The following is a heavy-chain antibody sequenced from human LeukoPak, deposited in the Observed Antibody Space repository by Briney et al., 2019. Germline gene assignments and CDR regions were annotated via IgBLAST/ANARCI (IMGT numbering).Heavy chain of an antibody. CDR3: AKAAYCGGDCYPEQYFFDY. Sequence: GGSLRLSCAASGFTFDDYAMHWVRQAPGKGLGWVSLISWDGGSTYYADSVKGRFTISRDNSKNSLYLQMNSLRAEDTALYYCAKAAYCGGDCYPEQYFFDYWGQGTLVTVSS. CDR2: ISWDGGST. V-gene: IGHV3-43D*04. D-gene: IGHD2-21*02. CDR1: GFTFDDYA. J-gene: IGHJ4*02.